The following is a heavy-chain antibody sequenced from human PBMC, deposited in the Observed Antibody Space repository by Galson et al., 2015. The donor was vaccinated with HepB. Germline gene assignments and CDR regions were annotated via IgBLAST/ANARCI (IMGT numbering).Heavy chain of an antibody. CDR3: ARAGRDFTNHGLHDS. J-gene: IGHJ4*02. V-gene: IGHV4-59*02. CDR1: AGSVSPYF. Sequence: ETLSLTCTVSAGSVSPYFWSWIRQPPGKGLQWIGNIYHSGTTKYDPSLKSRVAISLDASKSQISLKLTSVTAADTAVYYCARAGRDFTNHGLHDSWGPGTLVAVSS. CDR2: IYHSGTT. D-gene: IGHD1-14*01.